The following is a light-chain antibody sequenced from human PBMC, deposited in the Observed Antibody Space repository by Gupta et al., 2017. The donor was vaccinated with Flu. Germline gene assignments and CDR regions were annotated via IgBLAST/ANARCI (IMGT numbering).Light chain of an antibody. CDR3: RQGYSIPWT. V-gene: IGKV1-39*01. CDR2: AAS. Sequence: DIQMTQSPSSLSASVGDRVTITYRASHSINSYLNWYQQKPGKVPKVLVYAASGLQRVVPPRFSGSGSGTAFTFTIISLQPEDFATYYWRQGYSIPWTFGQGTKVEMK. J-gene: IGKJ1*01. CDR1: HSINSY.